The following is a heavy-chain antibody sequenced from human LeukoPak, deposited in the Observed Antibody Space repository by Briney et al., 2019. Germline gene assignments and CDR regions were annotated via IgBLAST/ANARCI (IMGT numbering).Heavy chain of an antibody. CDR3: MRDLNWGSDSIGYHQNWPDP. CDR1: GYTITSYG. D-gene: IGHD3-22*01. V-gene: IGHV1-18*01. Sequence: ASVKVSCKASGYTITSYGISWVRQAPGQGLEWMGWINTYKGNTNYEKKFQGRATMTTDTSTSTAYMELRSLRSDDTAVYYCMRDLNWGSDSIGYHQNWPDPWGQGTLVTVSS. CDR2: INTYKGNT. J-gene: IGHJ5*02.